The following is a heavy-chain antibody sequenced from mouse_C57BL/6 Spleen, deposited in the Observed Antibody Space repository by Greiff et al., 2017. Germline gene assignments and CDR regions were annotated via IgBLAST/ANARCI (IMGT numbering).Heavy chain of an antibody. J-gene: IGHJ1*03. CDR2: IDPSDSET. D-gene: IGHD1-1*01. Sequence: QVQLQQPGAELVRPGSSVKLSCKASGYTFTSYWMHWVKQRPIQGLEWIGNIDPSDSETHYNQKFKDKATLTVDKSSSTAYMQLSSLTSEDSAVYYCARLDYYGSSYDWYFDVWGTGTTVTVSS. CDR1: GYTFTSYW. V-gene: IGHV1-52*01. CDR3: ARLDYYGSSYDWYFDV.